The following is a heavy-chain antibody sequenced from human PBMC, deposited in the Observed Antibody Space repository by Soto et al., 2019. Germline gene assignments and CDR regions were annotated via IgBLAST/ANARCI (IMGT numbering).Heavy chain of an antibody. CDR2: IIPILGIA. J-gene: IGHJ3*02. CDR3: VRWGDTYYDFWSGSNDAFDI. CDR1: GGTFSSYT. Sequence: QVQLVQSGAEVKKPGSSVKVSCKASGGTFSSYTISWVRQAPGQGLEWMGRIIPILGIANYAQKFQGRVTITADKSTSTAYMELSSLRSEDTAVYYCVRWGDTYYDFWSGSNDAFDIWGQGTMVTVSS. V-gene: IGHV1-69*02. D-gene: IGHD3-3*01.